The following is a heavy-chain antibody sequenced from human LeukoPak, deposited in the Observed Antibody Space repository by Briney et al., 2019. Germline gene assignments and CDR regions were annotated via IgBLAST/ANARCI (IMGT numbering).Heavy chain of an antibody. CDR2: IIPIFGTA. Sequence: SVKVSCKASGGTFSSYAISWVRQAPGQGLEWMGGIIPIFGTANYAQKFQGRVTITTDESTSTAYMELSSLRSEDTAVYYCAERDTAMVPVFYYYMDVWGKGTTVTVSS. D-gene: IGHD5-18*01. J-gene: IGHJ6*03. V-gene: IGHV1-69*05. CDR3: AERDTAMVPVFYYYMDV. CDR1: GGTFSSYA.